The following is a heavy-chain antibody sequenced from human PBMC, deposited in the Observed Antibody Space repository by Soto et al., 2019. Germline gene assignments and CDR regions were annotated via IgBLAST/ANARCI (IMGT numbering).Heavy chain of an antibody. V-gene: IGHV4-34*01. CDR1: GGSFSDYH. D-gene: IGHD4-17*01. J-gene: IGHJ6*02. CDR2: INHSGGT. Sequence: QVQLQQWGAGLLKPSETLSLTCAVSGGSFSDYHWSWIRQPPGKGLEWIGEINHSGGTNYNPSLKSRVTISVDTSKNQFSLRLSAVTAADTAVYYCARERGDYTYYGSDVWDQGTTVTVSS. CDR3: ARERGDYTYYGSDV.